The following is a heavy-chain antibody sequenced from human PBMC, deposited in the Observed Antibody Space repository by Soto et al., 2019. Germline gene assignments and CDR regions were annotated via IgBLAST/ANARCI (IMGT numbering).Heavy chain of an antibody. Sequence: QVQLQQWGAGLLKPSETLSLTCAVYGGSFSGYYWTWIRQPPGTGLEWIGEINHSGSTNYNPSLKSRLTISVDTSKTPFSLKLTSVTAADTAVYYCARDKITGLFDYWGQGTLVTVSS. D-gene: IGHD2-8*02. V-gene: IGHV4-34*01. J-gene: IGHJ4*02. CDR3: ARDKITGLFDY. CDR1: GGSFSGYY. CDR2: INHSGST.